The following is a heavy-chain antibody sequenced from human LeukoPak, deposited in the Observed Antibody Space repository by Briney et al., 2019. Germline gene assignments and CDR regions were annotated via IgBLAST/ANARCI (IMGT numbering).Heavy chain of an antibody. D-gene: IGHD3-22*01. V-gene: IGHV4-38-2*01. CDR1: GYSITTVYW. Sequence: SETLSLTCAVSGYSITTVYWGGWIRQTPGRGLEWIGSPHHSGVTSYNPSLKSRVTISVDTSKNQFSLRLTSVTAADTAVYYCARVGGSDSTGHYSVDYWGQGTLVTVSS. J-gene: IGHJ4*02. CDR3: ARVGGSDSTGHYSVDY. CDR2: PHHSGVT.